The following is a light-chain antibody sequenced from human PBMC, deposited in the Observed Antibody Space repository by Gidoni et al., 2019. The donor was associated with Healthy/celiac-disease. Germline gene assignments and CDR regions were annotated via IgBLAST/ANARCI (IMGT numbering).Light chain of an antibody. CDR3: NSRDSSGNRLV. CDR2: GKN. Sequence: SSELTQDPAVSVALGQTVRITCQGDSLRSYYASWYQQKPGQAPVLVIYGKNNRPQGIPDRFSGSSSGNTASLTITGAQAEDEADYYCNSRDSSGNRLVFGGGTKLTVL. V-gene: IGLV3-19*01. CDR1: SLRSYY. J-gene: IGLJ2*01.